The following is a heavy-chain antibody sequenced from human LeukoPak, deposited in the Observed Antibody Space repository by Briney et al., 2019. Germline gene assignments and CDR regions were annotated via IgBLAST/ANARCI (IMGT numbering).Heavy chain of an antibody. V-gene: IGHV1-69*02. D-gene: IGHD1-1*01. Sequence: SVKVSCKASGGTFSSYTISWVRQAPGQGLEWMGRIIPILGIANYAQKFQGRVTITADKSTSTAYMELRSLRSDDTAVYYCARTGGRNDAFDIWGQGTMVTVSS. CDR2: IIPILGIA. J-gene: IGHJ3*02. CDR3: ARTGGRNDAFDI. CDR1: GGTFSSYT.